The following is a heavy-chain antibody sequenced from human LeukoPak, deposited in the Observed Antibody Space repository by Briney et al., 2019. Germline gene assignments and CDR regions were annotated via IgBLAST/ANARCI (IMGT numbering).Heavy chain of an antibody. Sequence: GGSLRLSCAVAGFSSDDYDMHWVRQAPGKGLEYVSGISWNSAYIVYADSVKGRFTISRDNAKNSLYLQMNSLRPEDTALYYCAKDILRSGAAFDYWGQGTLATVSS. CDR3: AKDILRSGAAFDY. J-gene: IGHJ4*02. D-gene: IGHD3-10*01. V-gene: IGHV3-9*02. CDR1: GFSSDDYD. CDR2: ISWNSAYI.